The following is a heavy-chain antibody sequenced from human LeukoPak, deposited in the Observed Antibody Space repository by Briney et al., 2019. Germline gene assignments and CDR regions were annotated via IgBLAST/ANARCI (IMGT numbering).Heavy chain of an antibody. D-gene: IGHD6-13*01. J-gene: IGHJ4*02. CDR1: GFTVNSNY. CDR2: LYNTGNT. CDR3: ARLTADGRLYFVD. V-gene: IGHV3-53*01. Sequence: GGSLRLSCAASGFTVNSNYLSWVRQAPGKGLEWVSTLYNTGNTYYANSVKGRFSISRDNSKNTLFLQMNSLGAEDTAVYYCARLTADGRLYFVDWGPGTLVTVSS.